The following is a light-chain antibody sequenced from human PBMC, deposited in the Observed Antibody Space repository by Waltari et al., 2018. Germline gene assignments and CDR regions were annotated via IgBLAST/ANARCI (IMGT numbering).Light chain of an antibody. CDR1: VLANKY. CDR3: YSATDNNRLI. J-gene: IGLJ2*01. V-gene: IGLV3-27*01. Sequence: SYELTQPSSVSVSPGQTAGITCSGDVLANKYARWLQQKPGQAPVLVIYNDNERPSGIPERFSGSSSGTTVTLTISGAQVEDEADYYCYSATDNNRLIFGGGTKLTVL. CDR2: NDN.